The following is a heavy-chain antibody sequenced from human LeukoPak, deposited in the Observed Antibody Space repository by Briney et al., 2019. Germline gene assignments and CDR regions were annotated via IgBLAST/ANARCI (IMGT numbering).Heavy chain of an antibody. J-gene: IGHJ4*02. V-gene: IGHV3-21*01. CDR2: ISSSSSYI. Sequence: GGSLRLSCAASGFTFSSYSMNWVRQAPGEGVEWGSSISSSSSYIYYADSVKGRFTISRDNAKNSLYLQMNSLRAEDTAVYYCARDGGYSSSWYDYWGQGTLVTVSS. D-gene: IGHD6-13*01. CDR1: GFTFSSYS. CDR3: ARDGGYSSSWYDY.